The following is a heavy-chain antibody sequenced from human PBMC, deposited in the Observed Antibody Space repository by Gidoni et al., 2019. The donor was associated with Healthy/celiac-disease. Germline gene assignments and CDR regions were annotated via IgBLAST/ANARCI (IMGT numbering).Heavy chain of an antibody. CDR1: GYTFTSSG. CDR2: ISAYNGNT. D-gene: IGHD1-26*01. J-gene: IGHJ4*02. CDR3: AREGVNSGSRRWAFDY. V-gene: IGHV1-18*01. Sequence: QFQLVQSGAEVKKPGASVNVSCQAAGYTFTSSGISWVRQAPGQGLEWMGWISAYNGNTNYAQKLQGRVTMTTDTSTSTAYMELRSLRSDDTAVYYCAREGVNSGSRRWAFDYWGQGTLVTVSS.